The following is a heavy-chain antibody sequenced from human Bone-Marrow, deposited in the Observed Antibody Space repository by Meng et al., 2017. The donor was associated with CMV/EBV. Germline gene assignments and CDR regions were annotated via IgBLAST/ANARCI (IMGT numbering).Heavy chain of an antibody. Sequence: GESLKISCKASGYIFSDNYIHWVRQAPGQGLEWMGWINPNSGGTNFAEKFQGRVTMTSDTSISTAYMEVTRLTSDDTAVYYCARDHSAYVDYWGQGTRVTVYS. J-gene: IGHJ4*02. CDR1: GYIFSDNY. CDR3: ARDHSAYVDY. CDR2: INPNSGGT. V-gene: IGHV1-2*02. D-gene: IGHD5-18*01.